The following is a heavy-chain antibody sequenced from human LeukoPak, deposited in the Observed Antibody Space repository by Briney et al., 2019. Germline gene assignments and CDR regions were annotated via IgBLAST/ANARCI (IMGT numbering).Heavy chain of an antibody. J-gene: IGHJ4*02. CDR1: GGSISSGSYY. CDR2: IYTSGST. CDR3: ARDSSSWKRGIDY. D-gene: IGHD6-13*01. V-gene: IGHV4-61*02. Sequence: SETLSLTCTVSGGSISSGSYYWSWIRQPAGKGLEWIGRIYTSGSTNYNPSLKSRVTMSVDTSKNQFSLKLSSVTAADTAVYYCARDSSSWKRGIDYWGQGTLVTVSS.